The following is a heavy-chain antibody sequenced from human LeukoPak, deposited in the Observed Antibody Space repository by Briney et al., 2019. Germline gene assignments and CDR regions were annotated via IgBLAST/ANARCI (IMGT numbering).Heavy chain of an antibody. CDR1: GFTFSSYE. CDR3: ARDRDCSTTSCYDGHFDY. V-gene: IGHV3-48*03. D-gene: IGHD2-2*01. CDR2: ISRSGSTI. Sequence: GGSLRLSCVASGFTFSSYEMNWVRQAPGKGLEWVSYISRSGSTIYYADSVKGRFTISRDNAKKSLFLQMNSLRAEDTAVYYWARDRDCSTTSCYDGHFDYWGQGTLVTVSS. J-gene: IGHJ4*02.